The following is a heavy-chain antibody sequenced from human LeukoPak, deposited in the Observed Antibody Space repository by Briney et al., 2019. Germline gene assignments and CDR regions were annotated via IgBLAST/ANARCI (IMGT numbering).Heavy chain of an antibody. J-gene: IGHJ6*02. CDR3: ARERSCSSTSCYYRVGYYYYGMDV. Sequence: GGSLRLSCAASGFTFSSYSMNWVRQAPGKGVEWVSSISSSSSYIYYADSVKGRFTISRDNAKNSLYLQMNSLRAEDTAVYYCARERSCSSTSCYYRVGYYYYGMDVWGQGTTVTVSS. CDR1: GFTFSSYS. D-gene: IGHD2-2*01. V-gene: IGHV3-21*01. CDR2: ISSSSSYI.